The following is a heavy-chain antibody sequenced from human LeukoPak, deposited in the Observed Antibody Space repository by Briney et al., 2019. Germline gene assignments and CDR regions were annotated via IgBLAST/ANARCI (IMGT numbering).Heavy chain of an antibody. CDR1: GFTVSSNY. Sequence: GGSLRLSCAVSGFTVSSNYMSWVRQAPGKGLEWVSVIYSGGSTYYADSVKGRFTISRDNAKNSLSLQMNSLRAEDTAVYYCARDSWDFSYYFDYWGQGTLVTVSS. V-gene: IGHV3-66*01. CDR2: IYSGGST. CDR3: ARDSWDFSYYFDY. J-gene: IGHJ4*02. D-gene: IGHD1-26*01.